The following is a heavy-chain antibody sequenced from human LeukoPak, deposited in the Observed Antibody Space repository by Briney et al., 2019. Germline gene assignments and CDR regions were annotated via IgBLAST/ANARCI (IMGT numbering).Heavy chain of an antibody. J-gene: IGHJ4*02. D-gene: IGHD5-18*01. Sequence: GGSLRLSCAASGFTFSNYYMHWVRQVPGTGLVWVSRITSGGSTTRYADSVKGRFTISRDNGKNTLYLQMNSLRAEDTAVYYCARDQGSYGLFDYWGQGTLVTVSS. V-gene: IGHV3-74*01. CDR1: GFTFSNYY. CDR3: ARDQGSYGLFDY. CDR2: ITSGGSTT.